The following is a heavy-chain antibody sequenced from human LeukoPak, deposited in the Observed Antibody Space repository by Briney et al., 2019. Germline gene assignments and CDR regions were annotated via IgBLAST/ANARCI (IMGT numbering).Heavy chain of an antibody. Sequence: PSETLSLTCTVSGGSISSSSYYWGWIRQPPGKGLEWIGSIYYSGSTYYNPSLKSRVTISVDTSKNQFSLKLSSVTAADTAVYYCARHVTLAAAGHGAFDIWGQGTMVTVSS. CDR2: IYYSGST. CDR3: ARHVTLAAAGHGAFDI. J-gene: IGHJ3*02. CDR1: GGSISSSSYY. V-gene: IGHV4-39*01. D-gene: IGHD6-13*01.